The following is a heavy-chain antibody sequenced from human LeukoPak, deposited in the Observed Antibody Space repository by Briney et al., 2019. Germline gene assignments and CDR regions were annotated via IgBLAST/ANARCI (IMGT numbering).Heavy chain of an antibody. V-gene: IGHV3-53*01. CDR2: IYSGGST. CDR1: GFTVSSNY. J-gene: IGHJ4*02. D-gene: IGHD2-15*01. CDR3: ARQDVVGLDFDY. Sequence: GGSLRLSCAASGFTVSSNYMSWVRQAPGKGLECVSVIYSGGSTYYADSVKGRFTISRDNSKNTLYLQMNSLRAEDTAVYYCARQDVVGLDFDYWGQGTLVTVSS.